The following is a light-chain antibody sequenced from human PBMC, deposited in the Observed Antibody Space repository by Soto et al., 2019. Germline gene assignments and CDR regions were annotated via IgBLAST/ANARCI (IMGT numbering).Light chain of an antibody. V-gene: IGKV1-39*01. CDR1: QSISSY. Sequence: IQMTHSPSSLSASVGDRVTITCRASQSISSYLNWYQQKPGKAPKLLIYAASSLQSGVPSRFSGSGSGTEFTLTISSLQPEDSAVYYCEQYGSSPRKFGQGTKVDIK. CDR2: AAS. J-gene: IGKJ1*01. CDR3: EQYGSSPRK.